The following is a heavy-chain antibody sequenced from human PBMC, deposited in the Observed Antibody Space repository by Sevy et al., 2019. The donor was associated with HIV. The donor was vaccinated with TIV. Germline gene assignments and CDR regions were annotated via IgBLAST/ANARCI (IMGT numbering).Heavy chain of an antibody. D-gene: IGHD6-6*01. V-gene: IGHV1-2*06. CDR3: AREKQLSYYYYGMDV. Sequence: ASVKVSRKASGYTFTGYYMHWVRQAPGQGLEWMGRINPNSGGTNYARKCQGRVTMTRDTSISTAYMELSRLRSDDTAVYYCAREKQLSYYYYGMDVWGQGTTVTVSS. CDR2: INPNSGGT. CDR1: GYTFTGYY. J-gene: IGHJ6*02.